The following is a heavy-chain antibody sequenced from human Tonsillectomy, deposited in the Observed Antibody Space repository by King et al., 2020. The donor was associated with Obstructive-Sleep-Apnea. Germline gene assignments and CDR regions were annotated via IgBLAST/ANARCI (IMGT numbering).Heavy chain of an antibody. V-gene: IGHV4-31*03. J-gene: IGHJ4*02. Sequence: QLQESGPGLVKPSQTLSLTCSVSGGSISGASYYWSWIRQHPGKGLEWIGYIHYTGSTYYNPSLKSRLTISLDTSKNQFSLKLNSVTAADTAVYYCARAEDYYASGSYHNIFDYWGQGTLVTVSS. D-gene: IGHD3-10*01. CDR1: GGSISGASYY. CDR3: ARAEDYYASGSYHNIFDY. CDR2: IHYTGST.